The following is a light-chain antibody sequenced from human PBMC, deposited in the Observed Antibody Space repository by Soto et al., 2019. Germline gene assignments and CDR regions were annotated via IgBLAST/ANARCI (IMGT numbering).Light chain of an antibody. CDR1: QSVSSN. J-gene: IGKJ1*01. V-gene: IGKV3-15*01. CDR3: QQYNNWPGT. CDR2: GAS. Sequence: EIVLTQSPGTLSLSPGERATLPCRASQSVSSNLAWYQQKPGQAPRLLIYGASTRATGIPARFSGSGSGTEFTLTISSLQSEDFAVYYCQQYNNWPGTFGQGTKVDIK.